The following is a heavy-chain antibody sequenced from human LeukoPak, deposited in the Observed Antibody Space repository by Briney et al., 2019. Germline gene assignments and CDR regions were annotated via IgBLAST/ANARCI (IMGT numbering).Heavy chain of an antibody. CDR2: ISYDGSNK. J-gene: IGHJ4*02. CDR3: AGSGSNYDAIDY. Sequence: GRSLRLSCAASGFTFSSYGMHWVRQAPGKGLEWVAIISYDGSNKYYADSVKGRFTISRDNAKNSLYLQMNSLRAEDTAVYYCAGSGSNYDAIDYWGQGTLVTVSS. V-gene: IGHV3-30*03. D-gene: IGHD1-26*01. CDR1: GFTFSSYG.